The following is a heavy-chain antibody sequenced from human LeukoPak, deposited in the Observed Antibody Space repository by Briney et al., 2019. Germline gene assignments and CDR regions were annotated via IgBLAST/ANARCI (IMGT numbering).Heavy chain of an antibody. CDR2: IYHSGST. V-gene: IGHV4-59*12. CDR1: GGSISTYY. D-gene: IGHD3-3*01. Sequence: PSETLSLTCTVSGGSISTYYWTWIRQPPGKGLEWIGYIYHSGSTNYNPSLKSRVTISVDTSKNQIFLKLSSVTAADTAVYFCARGYYDFWNGYHTGGNAFDIWGQGTMVTVSS. J-gene: IGHJ3*02. CDR3: ARGYYDFWNGYHTGGNAFDI.